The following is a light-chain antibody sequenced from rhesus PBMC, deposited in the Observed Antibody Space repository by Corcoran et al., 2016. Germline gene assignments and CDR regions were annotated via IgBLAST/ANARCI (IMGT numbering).Light chain of an antibody. Sequence: DIQMTQSPSSLSASVGDTVTITCRASQSISSWLAWYQPNPGKAPKLLVYKASTLQRGGPSRFSGSGAGTDFTLTISSLQSEDFATYYCQQYSNSPRTFGRGTKVEIK. CDR1: QSISSW. J-gene: IGKJ1*01. V-gene: IGKV1-22*01. CDR3: QQYSNSPRT. CDR2: KAS.